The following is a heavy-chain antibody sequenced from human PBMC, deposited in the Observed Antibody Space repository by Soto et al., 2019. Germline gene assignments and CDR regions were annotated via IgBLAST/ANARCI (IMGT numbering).Heavy chain of an antibody. CDR2: ISWNSGSI. CDR3: AKDIGIGRGIQLWLPSGGETYYGMDV. Sequence: EVQLVESGGGLVQPGRSLRLSCAASGFTFDDYAMHWVRQAPGKGLEWVSGISWNSGSIGYADSVKGRFTISRDNAKNSLYLQMNSLRAEDTALYYCAKDIGIGRGIQLWLPSGGETYYGMDVWGQGTTVTVSS. D-gene: IGHD5-18*01. V-gene: IGHV3-9*01. J-gene: IGHJ6*02. CDR1: GFTFDDYA.